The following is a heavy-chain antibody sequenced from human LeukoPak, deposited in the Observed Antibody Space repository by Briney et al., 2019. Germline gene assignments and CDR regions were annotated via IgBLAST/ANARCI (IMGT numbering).Heavy chain of an antibody. Sequence: ASVKVACKNSGYTFTKYGISWVRQAPGQGPEWMGWISAYDGNTIYAQKLQDRLPLTTDTSTDTAHMELRSLRSDDTAVYFCARARGDRSGYYRYWGQGTLVTVSS. V-gene: IGHV1-18*01. J-gene: IGHJ4*02. CDR2: ISAYDGNT. D-gene: IGHD3-22*01. CDR3: ARARGDRSGYYRY. CDR1: GYTFTKYG.